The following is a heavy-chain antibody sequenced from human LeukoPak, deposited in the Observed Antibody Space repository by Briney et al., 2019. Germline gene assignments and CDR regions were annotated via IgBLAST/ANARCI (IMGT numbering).Heavy chain of an antibody. CDR1: GYTFTNFD. V-gene: IGHV1-8*01. D-gene: IGHD4-11*01. CDR2: MNPKTGNT. J-gene: IGHJ3*02. CDR3: VRIDYSNAFDI. Sequence: GASVKVSCKAPGYTFTNFDINWVRQATGQGLEWMGWMNPKTGNTGSAQKLQGGVTITGNTSISTAYMELSSLRSEDTAVYYCVRIDYSNAFDIWGQGTMVTVSS.